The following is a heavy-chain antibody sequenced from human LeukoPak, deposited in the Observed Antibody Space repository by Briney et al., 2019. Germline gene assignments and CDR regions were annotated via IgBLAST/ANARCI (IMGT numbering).Heavy chain of an antibody. J-gene: IGHJ4*02. V-gene: IGHV3-48*04. CDR2: ISSSSSTI. CDR3: ARDLQVATIPYYFDY. CDR1: GFTFSSYS. D-gene: IGHD5-12*01. Sequence: GGSLRLSCAASGFTFSSYSMNWVRQAPGKGLEWVSYISSSSSTIYYADSVKGRFTISRDNAKNSLYLQMNSLRAEDTAVYYCARDLQVATIPYYFDYWGQGTLVTVSS.